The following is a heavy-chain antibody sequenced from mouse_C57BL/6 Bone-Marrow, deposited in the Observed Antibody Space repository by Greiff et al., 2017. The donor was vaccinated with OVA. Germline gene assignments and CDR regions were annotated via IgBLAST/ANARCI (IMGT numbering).Heavy chain of an antibody. CDR3: ARRWVYFDY. V-gene: IGHV5-9*01. Sequence: EVMLVESGGGLVKPGGSLKLSCAASGFTFSSYTMSWVRQTPEKRLEWVATISGGGGNTYYPDSVKGRFTISRDTAKNTLYLQMSSLRSEDTAMYYCARRWVYFDYWGQGTTLTVSS. CDR1: GFTFSSYT. J-gene: IGHJ2*01. CDR2: ISGGGGNT. D-gene: IGHD4-1*01.